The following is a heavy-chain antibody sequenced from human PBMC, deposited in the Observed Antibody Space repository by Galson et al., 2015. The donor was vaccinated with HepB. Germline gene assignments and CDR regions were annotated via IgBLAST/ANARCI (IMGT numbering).Heavy chain of an antibody. CDR1: GDSVSSNSAS. CDR3: ARASRLVRQNWYFDL. CDR2: TYYRSKWYY. Sequence: CAISGDSVSSNSASWNWIRQSPSRGLEWLGRTYYRSKWYYDYALSVKSRITINPDTSKYQFSLQLSSVTPEATAVYYCARASRLVRQNWYFDLWGRGTLVTGSS. J-gene: IGHJ2*01. V-gene: IGHV6-1*01. D-gene: IGHD6-19*01.